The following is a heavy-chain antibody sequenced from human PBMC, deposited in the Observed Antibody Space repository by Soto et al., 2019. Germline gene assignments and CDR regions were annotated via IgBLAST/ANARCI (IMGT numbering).Heavy chain of an antibody. CDR1: GFTFSDHY. V-gene: IGHV3-11*05. CDR2: ISTSSSYT. CDR3: ATLRLTGYFDY. D-gene: IGHD2-15*01. Sequence: QVQLVESGGGLVKPGGSLRLSCVASGFTFSDHYMTWIRQAPGKGLEWLSYISTSSSYTNYAESVKGRFTISRDNAMNSLYLQMNRLRAEDTAVYYCATLRLTGYFDYWGQGTLVTVSS. J-gene: IGHJ4*02.